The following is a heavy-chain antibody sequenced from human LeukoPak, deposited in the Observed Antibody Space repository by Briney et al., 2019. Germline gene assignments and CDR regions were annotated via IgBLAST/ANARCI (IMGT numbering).Heavy chain of an antibody. J-gene: IGHJ4*02. Sequence: GGSLRLSCAASGLTFSSYSMNWVRQAPGKGLEGVSSISSSSNYIYYADSVKGRFTISRDNAKNSLYLQMNSLRAEDTAVYYCARVPQAMVRGVIITEFYFDYWGQGTLVTVSS. CDR3: ARVPQAMVRGVIITEFYFDY. CDR2: ISSSSNYI. CDR1: GLTFSSYS. V-gene: IGHV3-21*01. D-gene: IGHD3-10*01.